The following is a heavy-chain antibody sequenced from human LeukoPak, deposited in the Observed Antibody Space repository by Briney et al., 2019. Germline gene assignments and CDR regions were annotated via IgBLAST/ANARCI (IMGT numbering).Heavy chain of an antibody. J-gene: IGHJ6*03. CDR2: ISSSSSTI. D-gene: IGHD3-3*01. CDR1: GFTFSSYS. Sequence: GGSLRLSCAASGFTFSSYSMNWVRQAPGKGLEWVSYISSSSSTIYYADSVKGRFTISRDNAKNSLYLQMNSLRAEDTAVYYCARAQYYDFWSGYSHYMDVWGKGTTVTVSS. V-gene: IGHV3-48*01. CDR3: ARAQYYDFWSGYSHYMDV.